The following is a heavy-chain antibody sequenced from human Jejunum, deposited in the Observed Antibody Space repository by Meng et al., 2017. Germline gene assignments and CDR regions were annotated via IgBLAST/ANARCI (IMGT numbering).Heavy chain of an antibody. Sequence: SETLSLTCTVSGGSISSGSYYWSWIRQPAGKGLEWIGQIYTSESTNYNPSLKSRVTISGDASKNQFSLKLSFVTAADTAVYYCARRQGGSGRFDYWGQGTLVTVSS. D-gene: IGHD3-10*01. V-gene: IGHV4-61*09. CDR1: GGSISSGSYY. CDR2: IYTSEST. CDR3: ARRQGGSGRFDY. J-gene: IGHJ4*02.